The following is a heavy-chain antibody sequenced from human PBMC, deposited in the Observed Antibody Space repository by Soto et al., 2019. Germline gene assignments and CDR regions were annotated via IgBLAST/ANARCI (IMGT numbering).Heavy chain of an antibody. J-gene: IGHJ6*02. CDR3: ATSSYGRGAYGMDV. Sequence: PSETLSLTGTVSGGSISSYYWSWIRQPPGKGLEWIGYIYYSGSTNYNPSLKSRVTISVDTSKNQFSLKLSSVTAADTAVYYCATSSYGRGAYGMDVWGQGTTVNVSS. D-gene: IGHD1-26*01. CDR2: IYYSGST. V-gene: IGHV4-59*08. CDR1: GGSISSYY.